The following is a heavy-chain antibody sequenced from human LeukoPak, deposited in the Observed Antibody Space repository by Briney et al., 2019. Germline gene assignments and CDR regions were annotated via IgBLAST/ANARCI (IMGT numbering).Heavy chain of an antibody. D-gene: IGHD2-21*02. CDR2: ISAYNGNT. V-gene: IGHV1-18*01. CDR3: ARDQDAYCGGDGYSQVFDI. J-gene: IGHJ3*02. CDR1: GYTFTSYG. Sequence: ASVKVSCKASGYTFTSYGISWVRQAPGQGLEWMGWISAYNGNTNYAQKLQGRVTMTTDTSTSTAYMELRSLRSDDTAVYYCARDQDAYCGGDGYSQVFDIWGQGTMVTVSS.